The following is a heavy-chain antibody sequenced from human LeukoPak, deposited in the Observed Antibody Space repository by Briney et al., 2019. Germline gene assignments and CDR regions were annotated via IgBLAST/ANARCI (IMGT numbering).Heavy chain of an antibody. D-gene: IGHD3-22*01. J-gene: IGHJ4*02. CDR1: GGTFSSYA. CDR2: IIPIFGTA. Sequence: GSSVKVSCKASGGTFSSYAISWVRQAPGQGLEWMGGIIPIFGTANYAQKFQGRVTITADESTSTAYMELSSLRSEDTAVYYCARVHDSSGYYLYYFDYWGQGTLVTVSS. V-gene: IGHV1-69*01. CDR3: ARVHDSSGYYLYYFDY.